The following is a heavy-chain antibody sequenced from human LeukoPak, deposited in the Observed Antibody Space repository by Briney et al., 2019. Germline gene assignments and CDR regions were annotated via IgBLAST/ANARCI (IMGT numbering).Heavy chain of an antibody. J-gene: IGHJ4*02. D-gene: IGHD3-22*01. CDR1: GFTFTTYS. CDR3: ARGAERSGYDY. V-gene: IGHV3-21*01. CDR2: ISGSNTYI. Sequence: PGGSLRLSCAASGFTFTTYSMNWVRQAPGKGLEWVSSISGSNTYIYYADSVKGRFTISRDNAKDSLYLQMNSLRAEDTALYYCARGAERSGYDYWGQGTLVTVSS.